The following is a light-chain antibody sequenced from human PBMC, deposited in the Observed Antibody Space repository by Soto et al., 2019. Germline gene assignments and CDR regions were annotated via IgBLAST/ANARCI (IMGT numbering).Light chain of an antibody. CDR2: EVS. CDR1: SGDVGRFNY. CDR3: SSYAGSNKMV. J-gene: IGLJ1*01. Sequence: QSALTQPPSASGSPGESVTISCTGTSGDVGRFNYVSWYQQHPGKAPKLMIHEVSKRPSGVPDRFSGSKSGNTASLTVSGLQPEDEAQYYCSSYAGSNKMVLGNGTKVTVL. V-gene: IGLV2-8*01.